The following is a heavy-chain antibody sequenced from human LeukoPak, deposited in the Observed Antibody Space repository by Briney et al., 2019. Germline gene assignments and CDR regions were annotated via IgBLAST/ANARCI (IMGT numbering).Heavy chain of an antibody. CDR2: ISAYNGNT. Sequence: ASVKVSCKASGGTFNSYAISWVRQAPGQGLEWMGWISAYNGNTNYAQKLQGRVTMTTGTSTSTAYMELRSLRSDDTAVYYCARDAAYSGSYPCYWGQGTLVTVSS. D-gene: IGHD1-26*01. V-gene: IGHV1-18*01. J-gene: IGHJ4*02. CDR3: ARDAAYSGSYPCY. CDR1: GGTFNSYA.